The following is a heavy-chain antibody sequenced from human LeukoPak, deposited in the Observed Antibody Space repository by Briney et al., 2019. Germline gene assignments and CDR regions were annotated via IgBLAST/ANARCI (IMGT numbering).Heavy chain of an antibody. V-gene: IGHV3-23*01. Sequence: GGSLRLSCAASGFTFSSYAMSWVRQAPGKGLEWVSAISGSGGTTSYADSVKGRFTISRDNSKNTLYVQMNSLRAEDTAVYYCARVKSYRKGDYWGQGTLVTVSS. CDR2: ISGSGGTT. J-gene: IGHJ4*02. CDR1: GFTFSSYA. D-gene: IGHD1-26*01. CDR3: ARVKSYRKGDY.